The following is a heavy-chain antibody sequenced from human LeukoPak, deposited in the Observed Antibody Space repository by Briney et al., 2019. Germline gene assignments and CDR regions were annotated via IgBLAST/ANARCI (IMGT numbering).Heavy chain of an antibody. D-gene: IGHD2-15*01. J-gene: IGHJ4*02. CDR1: GFTFSSYW. CDR2: IKQDGSEK. Sequence: GGSLRLSCAASGFTFSSYWMSWVRQAPGKGLEWVANIKQDGSEKYYVDSVKGRFAISRDNAKNSLYLQMNSLRAEDTAVYYCASLGYCSGGSRYSEGPFDYWGQGTLVTVSS. CDR3: ASLGYCSGGSRYSEGPFDY. V-gene: IGHV3-7*01.